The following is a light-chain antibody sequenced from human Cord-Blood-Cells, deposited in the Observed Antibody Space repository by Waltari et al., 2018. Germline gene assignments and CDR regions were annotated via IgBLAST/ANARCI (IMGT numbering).Light chain of an antibody. CDR2: GPS. CDR3: QQYNNWPPGS. J-gene: IGKJ2*03. V-gene: IGKV3-15*01. CDR1: QSVSSN. Sequence: EIVMTQSPATLSVSPGERATLSCRARQSVSSNLAWYQQKPGPAPRRLIYGPSTRATGIPARFSGSASGTEFTLTISSLQSEDFAVYSCQQYNNWPPGSFGQGTKLEIK.